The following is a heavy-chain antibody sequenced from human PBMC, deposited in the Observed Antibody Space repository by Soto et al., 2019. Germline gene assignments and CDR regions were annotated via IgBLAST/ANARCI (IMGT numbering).Heavy chain of an antibody. V-gene: IGHV4-59*01. D-gene: IGHD4-17*01. CDR3: AIGGSTVTTTYHFDY. CDR1: GGSISSYY. Sequence: SETLSLTCTVSGGSISSYYWSWIRQPPGKGLEWIGYIYYSGSTNYNPSLKSRVTISVDTSKNQFSLKLSSVTAADTAVYYCAIGGSTVTTTYHFDYWGQGTLVTVSS. J-gene: IGHJ4*02. CDR2: IYYSGST.